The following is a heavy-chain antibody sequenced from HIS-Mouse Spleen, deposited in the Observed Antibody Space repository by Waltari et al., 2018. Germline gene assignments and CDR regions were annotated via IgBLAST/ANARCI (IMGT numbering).Heavy chain of an antibody. Sequence: QLQLQESGSGLVKPSQTLSLTCAVSGASISSGGYSWSWLRQPPGKGLEWIGYIYHSGSTYYNPSLKSRVTISVDRSKNQFSLKLSSVTAADTAVYYCARDSADWGQGTLVTVSS. CDR1: GASISSGGYS. CDR3: ARDSAD. V-gene: IGHV4-30-2*01. CDR2: IYHSGST. J-gene: IGHJ4*02.